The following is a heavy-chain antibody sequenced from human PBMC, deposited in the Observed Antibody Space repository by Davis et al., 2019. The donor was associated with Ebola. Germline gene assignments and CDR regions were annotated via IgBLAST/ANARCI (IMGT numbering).Heavy chain of an antibody. J-gene: IGHJ4*02. CDR2: IRSKANSYAT. V-gene: IGHV3-73*01. D-gene: IGHD6-13*01. CDR3: TRAQQLDDY. Sequence: GGSLRLSCAASGFTFSGSAMHWVRQASGKGLEWVGRIRSKANSYATAYAASVKGRFTISRDDSKNTAYLQMNSLKTEDTAVYYCTRAQQLDDYWGQGTQVTVSS. CDR1: GFTFSGSA.